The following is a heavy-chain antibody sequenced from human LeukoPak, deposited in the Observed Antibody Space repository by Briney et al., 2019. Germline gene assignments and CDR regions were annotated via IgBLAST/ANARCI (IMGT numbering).Heavy chain of an antibody. CDR2: IISSGSYI. J-gene: IGHJ4*02. D-gene: IGHD2-2*01. Sequence: GGSLRLSCAASGFTFSSYTINWVRQAPGKGLEWVSSIISSGSYIYYADSVKGRFTISRDNSKNTLYLQMNSLRAEDTAVYYCASHCSSTSCPDYWGQGTLVTISS. CDR3: ASHCSSTSCPDY. CDR1: GFTFSSYT. V-gene: IGHV3-21*01.